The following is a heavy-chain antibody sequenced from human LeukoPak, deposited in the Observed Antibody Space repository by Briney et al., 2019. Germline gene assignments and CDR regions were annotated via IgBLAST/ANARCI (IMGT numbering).Heavy chain of an antibody. CDR3: SRATPWKGYRWFDP. Sequence: GGSLRLSCAASGPTISNYWMSWVRQAPGKGLEWVANIKQDGSEKYYGDSVKGRFTISRDNAKNSMNLQMNSLRAEDTAVYYCSRATPWKGYRWFDPWGQGTLVTVSS. D-gene: IGHD6-13*01. CDR2: IKQDGSEK. V-gene: IGHV3-7*01. CDR1: GPTISNYW. J-gene: IGHJ5*02.